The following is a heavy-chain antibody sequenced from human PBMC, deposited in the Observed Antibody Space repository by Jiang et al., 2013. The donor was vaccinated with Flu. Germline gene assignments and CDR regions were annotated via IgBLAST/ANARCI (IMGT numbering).Heavy chain of an antibody. J-gene: IGHJ6*02. V-gene: IGHV4-39*01. CDR3: ARHDWLGGGPGPTLSYGMDV. D-gene: IGHD3-10*01. CDR1: GGSISSSSYY. Sequence: LLKPSETLSLTCTVSGGSISSSSYYWGWIRQPPGKGLEWIGSIYYSGSTYYNPSLKSRVTISVDTSKNQFSLKLSSVTAADTAVYYCARHDWLGGGPGPTLSYGMDVWGQGTTVTVSS. CDR2: IYYSGST.